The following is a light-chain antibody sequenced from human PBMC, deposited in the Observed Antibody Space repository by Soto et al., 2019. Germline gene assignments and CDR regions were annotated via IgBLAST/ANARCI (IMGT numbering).Light chain of an antibody. V-gene: IGKV1-39*01. J-gene: IGKJ4*02. CDR1: QSISSY. Sequence: DIQMTQSPSSLSASVGDRVTITCRTSQSISSYLNWYQQEPGKAPKLLIYAASRLRSGVPSRFSGSGSGTEFTLTISSLQPEDFASYSCQQCYNSPPTFGGGTKVEIK. CDR2: AAS. CDR3: QQCYNSPPT.